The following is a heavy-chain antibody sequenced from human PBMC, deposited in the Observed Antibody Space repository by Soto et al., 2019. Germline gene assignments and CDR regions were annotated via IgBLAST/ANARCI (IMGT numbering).Heavy chain of an antibody. D-gene: IGHD3-22*01. Sequence: QVQLVESGGGVVQPGRSLRLSCAASGFTFSNYGMRWVRQAPGKGLEWVAVIWYDGSNKYYADSVKGRFTISRDNSKNTLYLQMNSLRAEDTAVYYCARTAFYYDSNGYFFDYWGQGTLVTVSS. J-gene: IGHJ4*02. CDR2: IWYDGSNK. CDR1: GFTFSNYG. CDR3: ARTAFYYDSNGYFFDY. V-gene: IGHV3-33*01.